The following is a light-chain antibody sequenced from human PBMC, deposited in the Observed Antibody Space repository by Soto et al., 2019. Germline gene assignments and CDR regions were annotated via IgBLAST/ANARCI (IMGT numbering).Light chain of an antibody. V-gene: IGKV3-20*01. CDR2: GAS. CDR3: QQYNSYSRT. J-gene: IGKJ1*01. Sequence: EIVLTQSPGTLSLSPGEGATLSCRASQSIYNNYLAWYQQKPGQPPRLLISGASSRATGIPDRFSGSGSGTDFTLTISSLQPDDFATYYCQQYNSYSRTFGQGTKVEIK. CDR1: QSIYNNY.